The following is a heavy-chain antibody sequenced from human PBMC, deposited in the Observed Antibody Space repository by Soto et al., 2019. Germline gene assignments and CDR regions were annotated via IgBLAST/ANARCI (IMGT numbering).Heavy chain of an antibody. CDR1: GGSISSSSYF. V-gene: IGHV4-39*07. J-gene: IGHJ4*02. Sequence: SETLSLTCTVSGGSISSSSYFWGWIHQPPGKGLEWIGSIYYSGSTYYNPSLKSRVTISVDTSKNQFSLKLSSVTAADTAVYYCARSDHYYYDSSGYWDYWGQGTLVTVSS. CDR2: IYYSGST. CDR3: ARSDHYYYDSSGYWDY. D-gene: IGHD3-22*01.